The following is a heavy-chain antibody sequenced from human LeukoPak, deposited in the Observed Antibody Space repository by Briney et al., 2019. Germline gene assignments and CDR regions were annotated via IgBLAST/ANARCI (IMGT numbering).Heavy chain of an antibody. D-gene: IGHD3-22*01. V-gene: IGHV3-23*01. CDR3: AKKKDYYDTSGAFDI. CDR2: ISGSGGST. J-gene: IGHJ3*02. CDR1: GFTFSSYA. Sequence: GGSLRLSCAASGFTFSSYAMSWVRQAPGEGLEWVSAISGSGGSTYYADSVKGRFIISRDNSKNTLYLQMNSLRAEDTALYYCAKKKDYYDTSGAFDIWGQGTMVTVSS.